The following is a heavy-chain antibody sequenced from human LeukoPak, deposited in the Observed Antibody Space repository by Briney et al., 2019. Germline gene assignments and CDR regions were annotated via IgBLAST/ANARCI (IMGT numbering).Heavy chain of an antibody. CDR1: GFTFSSYW. V-gene: IGHV3-74*01. CDR3: ARGGSSSWCGS. CDR2: INSDGSTT. D-gene: IGHD6-13*01. Sequence: GGSLRLSCAASGFTFSSYWMHWVRQAPGKGLVWVSRINSDGSTTSHADSEKGRFTISRDNAKNTLFLQMNSLRAEDTAVYYCARGGSSSWCGSWGQGTLVTVSS. J-gene: IGHJ5*01.